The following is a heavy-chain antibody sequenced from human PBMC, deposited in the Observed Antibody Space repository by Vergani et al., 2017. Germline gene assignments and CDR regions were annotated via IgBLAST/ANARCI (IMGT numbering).Heavy chain of an antibody. CDR2: IYHSGST. V-gene: IGHV4-38-2*01. CDR3: ARQGWELLRTFFDY. D-gene: IGHD1-26*01. J-gene: IGHJ4*02. Sequence: QVQLQESGPGLVKPSETLSLTCAVSGYSISSGYYWGWIRQPPGKGLEWIGSIYHSGSTYYNPSLKSRVTISVDTSKNQLSLKLSSVTAADTAVYYCARQGWELLRTFFDYWGQGTLVTVSS. CDR1: GYSISSGYY.